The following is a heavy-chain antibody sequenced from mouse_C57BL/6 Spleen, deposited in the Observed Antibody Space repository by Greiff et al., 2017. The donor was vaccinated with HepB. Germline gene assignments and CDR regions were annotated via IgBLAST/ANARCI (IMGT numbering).Heavy chain of an antibody. CDR2: IYPGDGDT. D-gene: IGHD1-1*01. CDR1: GYAFSSYW. CDR3: ARKDYGSNYFDY. Sequence: VQLQQSGAELVKPGASVKISCKASGYAFSSYWMNWVKQRPGKGLEWIGQIYPGDGDTNYNGKFKGKATLTADKSSSTAYMQLSSLTSEDSAVYVCARKDYGSNYFDYWGQGTTLTVSS. V-gene: IGHV1-80*01. J-gene: IGHJ2*01.